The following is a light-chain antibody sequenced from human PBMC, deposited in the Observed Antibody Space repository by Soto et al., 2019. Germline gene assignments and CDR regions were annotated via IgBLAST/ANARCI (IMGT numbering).Light chain of an antibody. Sequence: EIVLTQSPGTLSLSPGERATLSCRASQSVSRSFLAWYQQKPGQAPRLLIYGASSRATGIPDRFSGSGSGTDFTLTISRLEPEDSALYYCQQYDTSTRTFGQGTKLEI. J-gene: IGKJ2*01. CDR1: QSVSRSF. CDR2: GAS. CDR3: QQYDTSTRT. V-gene: IGKV3-20*01.